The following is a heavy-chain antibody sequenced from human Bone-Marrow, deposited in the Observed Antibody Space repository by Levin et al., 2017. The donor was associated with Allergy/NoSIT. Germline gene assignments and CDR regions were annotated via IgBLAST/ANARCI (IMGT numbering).Heavy chain of an antibody. D-gene: IGHD3-22*01. Sequence: GESLKISCAASGFSFNTYNMHWVRQAPGKGLECLSYISSGSGTSDYADSVKGRFTISRDNANNSMYLQMNSLRAEDTAVYYCARETTYYFDTGGDLRAGWYFDLWGRGTLVTVSS. V-gene: IGHV3-48*01. CDR3: ARETTYYFDTGGDLRAGWYFDL. CDR1: GFSFNTYN. J-gene: IGHJ2*01. CDR2: ISSGSGTS.